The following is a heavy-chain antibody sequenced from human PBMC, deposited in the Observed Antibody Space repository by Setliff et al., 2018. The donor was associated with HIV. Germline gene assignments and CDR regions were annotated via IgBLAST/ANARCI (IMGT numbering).Heavy chain of an antibody. D-gene: IGHD2-8*01. CDR2: INQDGGQK. CDR1: GFTFSRYW. CDR3: ARDKGPNLLDY. Sequence: GGSLRLSCADSGFTFSRYWMSWIRQAPGKGMEWVASINQDGGQKYYVDSVKGRFTISRDNAKNSLYLQMNSLRAEDTAVYYCARDKGPNLLDYWGQGTLVTVSS. V-gene: IGHV3-7*01. J-gene: IGHJ4*02.